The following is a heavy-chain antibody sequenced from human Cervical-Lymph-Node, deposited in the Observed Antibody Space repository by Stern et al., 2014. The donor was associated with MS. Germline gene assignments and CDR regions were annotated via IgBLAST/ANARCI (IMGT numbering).Heavy chain of an antibody. CDR2: INPVPGGT. D-gene: IGHD4-17*01. V-gene: IGHV1-2*02. CDR3: ARTKTVTTYYGMDV. Sequence: QVQLVQSGAEVKKPGASVKVSCKASGYTFTDYYLHWVRQAPGQGLEWMGWINPVPGGTNSAQKFQGRVTMTRDTAISTAYMELSRLTSDDTAVYYCARTKTVTTYYGMDVWGQGTTVTVSS. J-gene: IGHJ6*02. CDR1: GYTFTDYY.